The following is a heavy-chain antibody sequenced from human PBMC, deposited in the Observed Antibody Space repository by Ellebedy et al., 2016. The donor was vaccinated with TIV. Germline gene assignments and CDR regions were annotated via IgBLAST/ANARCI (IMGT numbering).Heavy chain of an antibody. CDR1: GFTVSSNY. J-gene: IGHJ4*02. D-gene: IGHD4-17*01. V-gene: IGHV3-66*01. CDR2: IYSGSST. Sequence: GESLKISCASSGFTVSSNYLSWVCQAPGKWLEWVSVIYSGSSTYYADSVKGRFTISRNNSKNTLYLQMNSLRVEDTAVYYCASRPNGDYHFLDYWGQGTLGTVSS. CDR3: ASRPNGDYHFLDY.